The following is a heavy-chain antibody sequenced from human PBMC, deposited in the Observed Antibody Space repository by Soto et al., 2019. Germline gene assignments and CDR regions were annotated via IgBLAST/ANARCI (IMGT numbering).Heavy chain of an antibody. D-gene: IGHD6-6*01. J-gene: IGHJ3*02. CDR3: ARDRGNVHSSSSNAFDI. CDR2: IKQDGSEK. V-gene: IGHV3-7*03. CDR1: GFTFSSYW. Sequence: PGGSLRLSCAASGFTFSSYWMSWVRQAPGKGLEWVANIKQDGSEKYYVDSVKGRFTISRDNAKNSQYLQMNSLRAEDTAVYYCARDRGNVHSSSSNAFDIWGQGTMVTVSS.